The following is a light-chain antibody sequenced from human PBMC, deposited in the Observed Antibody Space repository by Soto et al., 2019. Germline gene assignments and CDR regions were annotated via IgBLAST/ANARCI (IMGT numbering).Light chain of an antibody. Sequence: DIQMTQSPSTLSASVGDRVTITCRASQSIRWLAWYQQKPGKAPKLLIYDASILESGVPSKFSGSASGTEFTNTLTNLQADDFGSYYCQQYNSYSRAFGQGTKVEIK. CDR3: QQYNSYSRA. V-gene: IGKV1-5*01. CDR1: QSIRW. J-gene: IGKJ1*01. CDR2: DAS.